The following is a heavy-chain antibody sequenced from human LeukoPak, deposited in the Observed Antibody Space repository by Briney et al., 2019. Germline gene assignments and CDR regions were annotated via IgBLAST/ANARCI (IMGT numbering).Heavy chain of an antibody. CDR2: ISSSSSYI. J-gene: IGHJ4*02. CDR3: ARAKYSSSSSYDY. V-gene: IGHV3-21*01. CDR1: GFTFSSYS. Sequence: PGGSLRLSCAASGFTFSSYSMNWVRQAPGKGLEWVSSISSSSSYIYYADSVKGRFTISRDNAKNSLYLQMNSLRAEDTAVYYCARAKYSSSSSYDYWGQGTLVTVSS. D-gene: IGHD6-6*01.